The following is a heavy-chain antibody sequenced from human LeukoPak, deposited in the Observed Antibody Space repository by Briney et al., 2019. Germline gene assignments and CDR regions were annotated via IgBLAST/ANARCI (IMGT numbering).Heavy chain of an antibody. Sequence: SETLSLTCTVSGGSISSYYWSWIRQPPGKGLEWIGYIYTSGSTNYNPSLKSRVTISVDTSKNQFSLKLSSVTAADTAVYYCARTTNDYYYYYYMDVWSKGTTVTVSS. D-gene: IGHD4-11*01. V-gene: IGHV4-4*09. CDR1: GGSISSYY. J-gene: IGHJ6*03. CDR3: ARTTNDYYYYYYMDV. CDR2: IYTSGST.